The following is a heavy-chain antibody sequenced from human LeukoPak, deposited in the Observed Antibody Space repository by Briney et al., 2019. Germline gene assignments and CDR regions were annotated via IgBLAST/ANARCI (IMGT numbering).Heavy chain of an antibody. CDR3: ARVFRGSQPAYYYYYYMDV. V-gene: IGHV4-34*01. J-gene: IGHJ6*03. CDR2: INHSGST. CDR1: GGSFSGYY. D-gene: IGHD2-2*01. Sequence: SETLSLTCAVYGGSFSGYYWSWIRQPPGKGLEWIGEINHSGSTNYNPSLKSRVTISVDTSKNQFSLKLSSVTAADTAVYYCARVFRGSQPAYYYYYYMDVWGKGTTVTVSS.